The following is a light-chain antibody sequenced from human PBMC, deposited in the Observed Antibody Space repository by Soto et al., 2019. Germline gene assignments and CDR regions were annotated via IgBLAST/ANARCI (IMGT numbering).Light chain of an antibody. CDR1: SSDVGSYHL. J-gene: IGLJ3*02. CDR2: EVN. CDR3: CAFTGSNWV. Sequence: QSVLTQPASVSGSPGQSITIYCTGSSSDVGSYHLVSWYQQNPGKAPQLMTYEVNKRPSGVSNRFSGSKSGNTASLTISGLQAEDEADYYCCAFTGSNWVFGGGTKVTVL. V-gene: IGLV2-23*02.